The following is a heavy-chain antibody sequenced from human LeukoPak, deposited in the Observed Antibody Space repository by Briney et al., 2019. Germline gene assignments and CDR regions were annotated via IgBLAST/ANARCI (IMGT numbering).Heavy chain of an antibody. Sequence: SETLSLTCTVSGGSISSGSYYWSWIRQPAGKGLEWIGRIYTSGSTNYNPSLKSRVTISVDTSKNQFSLKLSSVTAADTAVYYCARQSFGDWFDYWGQGTLVTVSS. CDR3: ARQSFGDWFDY. V-gene: IGHV4-61*02. CDR1: GGSISSGSYY. D-gene: IGHD2-21*02. J-gene: IGHJ4*02. CDR2: IYTSGST.